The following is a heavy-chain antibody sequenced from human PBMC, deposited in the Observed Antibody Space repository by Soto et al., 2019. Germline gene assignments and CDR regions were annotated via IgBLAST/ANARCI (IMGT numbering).Heavy chain of an antibody. Sequence: GSLRLSCAASGFTFSSYSINGVRPAPVNWLEWVSAISGSGGSTYYADSVKGRFTISRDNSKNTLYLQMNSLRAEDTAVYYCAKDQQSYYDSSGYYYPLYWGQGTLVTVSS. CDR1: GFTFSSYS. D-gene: IGHD3-22*01. CDR2: ISGSGGST. J-gene: IGHJ4*02. CDR3: AKDQQSYYDSSGYYYPLY. V-gene: IGHV3-23*01.